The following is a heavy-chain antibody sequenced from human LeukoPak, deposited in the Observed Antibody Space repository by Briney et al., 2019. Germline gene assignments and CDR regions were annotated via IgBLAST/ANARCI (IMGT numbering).Heavy chain of an antibody. Sequence: GESLKISCKGSGNSFTNYWIGWVRQMPGKGLEWMGTIYPGDTDTRYSPSFQGQVTISADKSISTAYLQWTSLKASDTAMYFCARLRNGLDYYYMDVWGKGTTVTISS. D-gene: IGHD4-11*01. J-gene: IGHJ6*03. CDR3: ARLRNGLDYYYMDV. CDR1: GNSFTNYW. V-gene: IGHV5-51*01. CDR2: IYPGDTDT.